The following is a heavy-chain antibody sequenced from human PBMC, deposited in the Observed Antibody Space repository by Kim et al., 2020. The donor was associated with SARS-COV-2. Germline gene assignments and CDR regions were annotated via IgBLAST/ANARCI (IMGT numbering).Heavy chain of an antibody. CDR2: ISYGGDFN. D-gene: IGHD2-2*02. J-gene: IGHJ6*02. V-gene: IGHV3-30*18. CDR1: GFSFSSYG. Sequence: GGSLRLSCAASGFSFSSYGMHWVRQAPGKGLEWVAVISYGGDFNVYADSVQGRFTISRDNSKNTLYLQMNSLRVEDTALYYCAKCRAAIDYDYAMDVWGQGTTVTVSS. CDR3: AKCRAAIDYDYAMDV.